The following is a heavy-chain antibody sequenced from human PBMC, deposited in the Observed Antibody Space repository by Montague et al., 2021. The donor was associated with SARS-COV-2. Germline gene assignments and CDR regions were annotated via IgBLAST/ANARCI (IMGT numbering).Heavy chain of an antibody. Sequence: SLRLSCAASGFTVGDHSMYWVRQGPGKGLEWVSGISWNSARKGHADAVKGRFTISNDTSKNSLLLTMNILRVEDPALYYCSRETCSGANCCMDYWGQGTLVTVSS. J-gene: IGHJ4*03. CDR2: ISWNSARK. D-gene: IGHD2-2*01. CDR1: GFTVGDHS. CDR3: SRETCSGANCCMDY. V-gene: IGHV3-9*01.